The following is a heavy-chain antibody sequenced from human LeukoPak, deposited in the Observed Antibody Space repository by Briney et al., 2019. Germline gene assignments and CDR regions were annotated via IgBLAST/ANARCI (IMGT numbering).Heavy chain of an antibody. CDR2: IGTAGDT. D-gene: IGHD6-13*01. V-gene: IGHV3-13*01. CDR1: GFTFSSYD. CDR3: ARAGSSSWYRGYYYYGMDV. J-gene: IGHJ6*02. Sequence: GGSLRLSCAASGFTFSSYDMHWVRQATGKGLEWVLAIGTAGDTYYPGSVKGRFTISRENAKNSLYLQMNSLRAGDTAVYYCARAGSSSWYRGYYYYGMDVWGQGTTVTVSS.